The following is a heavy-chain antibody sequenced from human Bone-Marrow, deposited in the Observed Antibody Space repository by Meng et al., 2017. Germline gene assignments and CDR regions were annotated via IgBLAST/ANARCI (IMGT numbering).Heavy chain of an antibody. J-gene: IGHJ4*02. V-gene: IGHV4-4*02. D-gene: IGHD6-19*01. CDR2: FHHSGTT. CDR1: GASVSSGYW. CDR3: AASPGWWRIDS. Sequence: QVQLQEAGPGWVKPSGTLSLTCGVSGASVSSGYWWTWVRQPPGKGLEWIGEFHHSGTTNYNPSLRSRVTISVDTSKNQFSLRLTSVTAADTAVYYCAASPGWWRIDSWGQGTLVTVSS.